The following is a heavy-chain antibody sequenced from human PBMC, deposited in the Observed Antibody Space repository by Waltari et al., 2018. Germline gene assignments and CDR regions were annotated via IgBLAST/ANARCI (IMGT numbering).Heavy chain of an antibody. CDR1: GYIFNGYW. V-gene: IGHV5-51*01. Sequence: EVQLVQSGAEVKKPGASLKISCKGSGYIFNGYWIGWISKMPGKGLEWMGIIYPGDSDTRYSPCFQGQVTISADKAISTSYLQWSSLKASDTAMYYCARHILYYDSSDAFDIWGQGTMVTVSS. J-gene: IGHJ3*02. D-gene: IGHD3-22*01. CDR3: ARHILYYDSSDAFDI. CDR2: IYPGDSDT.